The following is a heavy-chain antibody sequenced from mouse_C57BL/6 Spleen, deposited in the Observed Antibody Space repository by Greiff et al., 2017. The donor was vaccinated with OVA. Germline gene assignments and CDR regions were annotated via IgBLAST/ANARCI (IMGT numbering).Heavy chain of an antibody. D-gene: IGHD1-1*01. CDR1: GYTFTSYW. Sequence: QVQLQQPGAELVRPGSSVKLSCKASGYTFTSYWMDWVKQRPGQGLEWIGNIYPSDSETHYNQKFKDKATLTVDKSSSTAYMQLSSLTSEDSAVYYCERYGSSYDWYFDVWGTGTTVTVSS. V-gene: IGHV1-61*01. CDR3: ERYGSSYDWYFDV. CDR2: IYPSDSET. J-gene: IGHJ1*03.